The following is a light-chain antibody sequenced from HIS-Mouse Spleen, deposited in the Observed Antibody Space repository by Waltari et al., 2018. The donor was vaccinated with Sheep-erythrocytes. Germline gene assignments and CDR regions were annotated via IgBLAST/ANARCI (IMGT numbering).Light chain of an antibody. V-gene: IGKV1-39*01. J-gene: IGKJ4*01. CDR3: QQSDSTPPLT. CDR2: AAS. Sequence: DIQMTQSPSSLSASVGDRVTITCRASQSINSYLNLYQQKPGKAPKLLTYAASSLQSGVQSMFSCSGSGTDFTLTISSLQPEDFATYYCQQSDSTPPLTFGGGTK. CDR1: QSINSY.